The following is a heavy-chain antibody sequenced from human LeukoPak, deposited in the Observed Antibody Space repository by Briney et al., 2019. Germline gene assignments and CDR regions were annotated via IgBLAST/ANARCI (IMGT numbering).Heavy chain of an antibody. V-gene: IGHV1-69*05. J-gene: IGHJ2*01. Sequence: VASVKVSCKASGGTFSSYAISWVRQAPGQGLEWMGRIIPIFGTANYAQKFQGRVTITTDESTSTAYMELSSLRSEDTAVYYCATAIPWGIRYGAMSYFYLWGAETQFTVSS. CDR3: ATAIPWGIRYGAMSYFYL. CDR2: IIPIFGTA. CDR1: GGTFSSYA. D-gene: IGHD4-17*01.